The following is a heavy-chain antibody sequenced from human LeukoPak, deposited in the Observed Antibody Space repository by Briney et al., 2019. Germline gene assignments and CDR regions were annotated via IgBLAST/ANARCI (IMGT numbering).Heavy chain of an antibody. CDR3: VKGRCSGSSCYGGDY. CDR1: GFTFSSYA. Sequence: GRSLRLSCAASGFTFSSYAIHWVRQAPGKGLEWVAVISSDGRDKHHAVSVKGRFTISRDNSKNTLFLQTNSLRPEDTAVYYCVKGRCSGSSCYGGDYWGQGTLVTVSS. CDR2: ISSDGRDK. D-gene: IGHD2-2*01. J-gene: IGHJ4*02. V-gene: IGHV3-30*18.